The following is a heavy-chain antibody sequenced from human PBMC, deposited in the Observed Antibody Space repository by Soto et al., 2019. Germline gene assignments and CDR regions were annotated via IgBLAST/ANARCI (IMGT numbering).Heavy chain of an antibody. CDR2: MRPDESEK. CDR3: ARYGFANGLDL. CDR1: GFTFSRDW. J-gene: IGHJ6*02. D-gene: IGHD3-10*01. V-gene: IGHV3-7*03. Sequence: PGGSLRLSCSLSGFTFSRDWMAWVRQAPGKGLEWVANMRPDESEKYYVDSVRGRFTISRGGAENSLHLQMDSLRAEDTALYYCARYGFANGLDLWGQGTTVTVSS.